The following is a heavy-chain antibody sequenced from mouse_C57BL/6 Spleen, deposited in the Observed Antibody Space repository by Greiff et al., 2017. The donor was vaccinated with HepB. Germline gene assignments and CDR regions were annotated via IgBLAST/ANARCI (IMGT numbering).Heavy chain of an antibody. D-gene: IGHD1-1*01. V-gene: IGHV1-50*01. CDR2: IDPSDSYT. CDR1: GYTFTSYW. CDR3: ARKGVLRYFDV. Sequence: QVQLKQSGAELVKPGASVKLSCKASGYTFTSYWMQWVKQRPGQGLEWIGEIDPSDSYTNYNQKFKGKATLTVDTSSSTAYMQLSSLTSEDSAVYYCARKGVLRYFDVWGTGTTVTVSS. J-gene: IGHJ1*03.